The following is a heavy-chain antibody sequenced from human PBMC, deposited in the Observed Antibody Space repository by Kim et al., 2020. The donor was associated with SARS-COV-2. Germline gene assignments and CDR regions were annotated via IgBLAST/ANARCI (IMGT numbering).Heavy chain of an antibody. Sequence: SETLSLNCTVSGGSISSYYWSWIRQPPGKGLEWIGYISYSGSTNYNPSLKSRVTISVDTSKNQFSLNLSSVTAADTAIYYCARHTGDSRPNDYWGQGALVTVSS. CDR2: ISYSGST. CDR3: ARHTGDSRPNDY. CDR1: GGSISSYY. J-gene: IGHJ4*02. D-gene: IGHD4-17*01. V-gene: IGHV4-59*08.